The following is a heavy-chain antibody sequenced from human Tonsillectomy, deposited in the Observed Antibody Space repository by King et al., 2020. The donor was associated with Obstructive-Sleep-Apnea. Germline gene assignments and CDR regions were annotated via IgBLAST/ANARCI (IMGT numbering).Heavy chain of an antibody. CDR2: ITISSNTI. Sequence: VQLVESGGGLVQPGGSLRLYCAASGFTFISYSMNWVRQAPGKGLEWVSYITISSNTIYYADAGRGRSTISRDNAKNSLYLQMNSLRAEDTAVYYCARDSGDSGYDSRPIWGQGILVTVSS. CDR1: GFTFISYS. D-gene: IGHD5-12*01. V-gene: IGHV3-48*04. J-gene: IGHJ4*02. CDR3: ARDSGDSGYDSRPI.